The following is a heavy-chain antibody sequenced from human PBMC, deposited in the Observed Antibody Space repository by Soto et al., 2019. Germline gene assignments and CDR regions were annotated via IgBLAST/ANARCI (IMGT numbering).Heavy chain of an antibody. Sequence: PGGSLRLSCAASGFTFTNAWINWVRQAPGKGLEWVGRIKSKIDGGTTDFAAPVKGRFAISRDDSKNMVYLQMNSPKTEDTAIYYCTTDSYITTVIVRFDYWGHGTLVTVSS. CDR3: TTDSYITTVIVRFDY. CDR1: GFTFTNAW. V-gene: IGHV3-15*07. CDR2: IKSKIDGGTT. J-gene: IGHJ4*01. D-gene: IGHD3-22*01.